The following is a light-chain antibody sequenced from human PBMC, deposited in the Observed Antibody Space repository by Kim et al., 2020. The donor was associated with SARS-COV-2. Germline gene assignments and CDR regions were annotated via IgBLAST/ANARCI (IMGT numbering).Light chain of an antibody. J-gene: IGLJ2*01. Sequence: ALGKTVRITCQGDSLRTYYASWYQQKPGQAPILVIYGKNNRPSGIPDRFSGSSSGNTASLTITGAQAGDEADYYCNSRDKSGNHVVFGGGTKVTVL. CDR2: GKN. CDR1: SLRTYY. V-gene: IGLV3-19*01. CDR3: NSRDKSGNHVV.